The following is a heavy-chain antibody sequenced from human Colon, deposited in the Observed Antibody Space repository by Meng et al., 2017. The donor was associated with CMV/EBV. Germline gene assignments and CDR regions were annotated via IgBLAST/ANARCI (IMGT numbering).Heavy chain of an antibody. Sequence: RSLRLSCVGAGFTFSSYALSWVRPAPGKGLEWVSTVSGSSITTYYADSVKGRFTISRDNYNDILSLEMNSLRAEDTALYYCVKDHKDWGHGTLVTVSS. CDR2: VSGSSITT. CDR3: VKDHKD. CDR1: GFTFSSYA. V-gene: IGHV3-23*01. J-gene: IGHJ4*01.